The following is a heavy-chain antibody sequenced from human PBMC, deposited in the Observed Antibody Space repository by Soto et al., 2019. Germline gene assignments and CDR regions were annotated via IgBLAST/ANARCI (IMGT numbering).Heavy chain of an antibody. V-gene: IGHV3-23*01. D-gene: IGHD3-22*01. CDR1: GFTFSSYA. Sequence: EVQLLESGGGLVQPGGSLRLSCAASGFTFSSYAMSWVRQAPGKGLEWVSAISGSGGSTYYADSVKGRFTISRDNSKNTLYLQMNSLRAEDTAVYYCAKDSRRGFPGSNYYDSSGYYDAFDIWGQGTMVTVSS. CDR3: AKDSRRGFPGSNYYDSSGYYDAFDI. CDR2: ISGSGGST. J-gene: IGHJ3*02.